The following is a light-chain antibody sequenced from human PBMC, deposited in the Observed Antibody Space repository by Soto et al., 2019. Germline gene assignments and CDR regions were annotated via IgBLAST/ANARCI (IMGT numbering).Light chain of an antibody. Sequence: QSALTQPPSASGSPGQSVTISCTGTSSDGGGYNYVSWYQQHPGKASKLMIYEVSKRPSGVPDRFSGSKSGNTAALTVSGLQAEDEADYYCSSYAGSNNFFGTGTKLTVL. J-gene: IGLJ1*01. CDR1: SSDGGGYNY. CDR3: SSYAGSNNF. CDR2: EVS. V-gene: IGLV2-8*01.